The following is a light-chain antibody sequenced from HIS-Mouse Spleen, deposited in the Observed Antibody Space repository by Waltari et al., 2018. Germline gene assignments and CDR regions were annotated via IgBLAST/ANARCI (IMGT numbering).Light chain of an antibody. J-gene: IGLJ2*01. Sequence: SYELTQPPSVSVSPGQTARITCSGDALPKKYAYWYQQKSGPAPVLVIYEDSKRHSGIPGRCSGSSSGTMATLTISGAQVEDEADYYCYSTDSSGNHRVFGGGTKLTVL. V-gene: IGLV3-10*01. CDR3: YSTDSSGNHRV. CDR2: EDS. CDR1: ALPKKY.